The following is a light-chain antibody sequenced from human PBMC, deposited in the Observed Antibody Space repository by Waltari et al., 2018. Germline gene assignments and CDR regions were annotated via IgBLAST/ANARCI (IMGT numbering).Light chain of an antibody. CDR2: GAS. J-gene: IGKJ5*01. CDR1: QSVRTD. V-gene: IGKV3-15*01. Sequence: EVVMTQSPATRSVSPGQRVTLSCRASQSVRTDLAWYQQKPGQPPRLLIYGASTRAPYVPGRCSGSGSGTEFTLTISSLQSEDFAIYYCQQYDKWPPITFGQGTRLEIK. CDR3: QQYDKWPPIT.